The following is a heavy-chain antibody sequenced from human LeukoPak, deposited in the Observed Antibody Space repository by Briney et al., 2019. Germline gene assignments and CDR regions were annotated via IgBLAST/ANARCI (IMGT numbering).Heavy chain of an antibody. Sequence: SETLSLTCTVSGYAIISGGFSWNWIRQPPGKGLEWIGCIYDRGPAHYNPSLKSRFTISVDRPKNQFFLNVTSLTAADTAVYYCARSRQASGLFSSWGQGTLVTVSS. CDR1: GYAIISGGFS. J-gene: IGHJ5*02. CDR3: ARSRQASGLFSS. CDR2: IYDRGPA. D-gene: IGHD3-10*01. V-gene: IGHV4-30-2*01.